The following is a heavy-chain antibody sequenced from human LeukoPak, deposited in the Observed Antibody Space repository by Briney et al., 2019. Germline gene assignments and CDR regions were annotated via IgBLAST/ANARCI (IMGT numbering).Heavy chain of an antibody. CDR2: INPNSGGT. V-gene: IGHV1-2*02. D-gene: IGHD6-19*01. J-gene: IGHJ4*02. CDR1: GYTFTSYD. Sequence: ASVKVSCTASGYTFTSYDINWVRQATGQGLEWMGWINPNSGGTNYAQKFQGRVTMTRDTSISTAYMELSRLRSDDTAVYYCARARENRQWLTTWGQGTLVTVSS. CDR3: ARARENRQWLTT.